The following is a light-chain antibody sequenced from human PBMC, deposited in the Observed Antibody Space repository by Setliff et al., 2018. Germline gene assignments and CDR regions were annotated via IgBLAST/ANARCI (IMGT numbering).Light chain of an antibody. J-gene: IGLJ2*01. CDR2: END. CDR3: GTWDSSLSTVL. CDR1: TSNIGSNY. V-gene: IGLV1-51*01. Sequence: QSVLTQPPSMSVAPGQKVTIPCSGSTSNIGSNYVSWYQHLPGTAPKLLIYENDKRPSGLPDRFSASKSGTSATLAITGLQPGDEADYYCGTWDSSLSTVLFGGGTKVTVL.